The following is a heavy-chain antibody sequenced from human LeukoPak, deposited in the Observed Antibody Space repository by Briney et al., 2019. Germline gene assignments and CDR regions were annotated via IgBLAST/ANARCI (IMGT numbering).Heavy chain of an antibody. J-gene: IGHJ4*02. V-gene: IGHV3-23*01. CDR3: AKDALRSSGWYFFDS. CDR1: GFTFSTYD. Sequence: GGSLRLSCVASGFTFSTYDMGWVRQAPGKGLEWVSGISDGGDRTYYADSVKGRFTISRDNSKNTVYLQMNILRAEDTAVYYCAKDALRSSGWYFFDSWGQGTLVTVSS. CDR2: ISDGGDRT. D-gene: IGHD6-19*01.